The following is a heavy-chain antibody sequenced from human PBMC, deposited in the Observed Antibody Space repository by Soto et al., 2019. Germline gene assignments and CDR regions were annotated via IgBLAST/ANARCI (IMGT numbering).Heavy chain of an antibody. CDR2: IWDDASTE. CDR1: GFTFSSYG. Sequence: GGSLRLSCAASGFTFSSYGMHWVRQAPGKGLEWVAVIWDDASTEFYADSAKGRFTISRDNSKNTLYLQMNSLRAEDTAVYYCAKDVISGDGFWLMDHWGQGTLVTVSS. D-gene: IGHD2-21*02. CDR3: AKDVISGDGFWLMDH. V-gene: IGHV3-33*06. J-gene: IGHJ4*02.